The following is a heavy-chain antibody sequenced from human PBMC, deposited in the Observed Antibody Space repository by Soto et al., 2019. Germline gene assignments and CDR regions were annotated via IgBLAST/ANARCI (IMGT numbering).Heavy chain of an antibody. V-gene: IGHV4-31*03. CDR1: GGSISSGGYY. J-gene: IGHJ4*02. CDR2: IYYSGST. Sequence: SETLSLTCTVSGGSISSGGYYWSWIRQHPGKGLEWIGYIYYSGSTYYNPSLKSRVTISVDTSKNQFSLKLSSVTAADTAVYYCARGGATVTTSYFDYWGQGTLVTVSS. D-gene: IGHD4-17*01. CDR3: ARGGATVTTSYFDY.